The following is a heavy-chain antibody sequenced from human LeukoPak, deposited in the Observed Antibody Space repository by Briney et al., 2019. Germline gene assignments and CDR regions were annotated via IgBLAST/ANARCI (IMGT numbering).Heavy chain of an antibody. CDR1: GFTFYNYA. J-gene: IGHJ4*02. CDR3: ARLTITSGWYEDY. D-gene: IGHD6-19*01. Sequence: PGGSLGLSCAASGFTFYNYAMTWVRQAPGKGLEWVSTFRGSDGSTYYRDSVKGRFTISGDYSKTTLYLQMNSLRAEDAALYYCARLTITSGWYEDYWGQGTLVTVSS. V-gene: IGHV3-23*01. CDR2: FRGSDGST.